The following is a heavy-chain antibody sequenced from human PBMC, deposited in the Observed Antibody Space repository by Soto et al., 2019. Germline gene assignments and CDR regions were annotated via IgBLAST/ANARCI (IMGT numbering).Heavy chain of an antibody. CDR1: GFTFSDEN. D-gene: IGHD4-4*01. CDR3: ARDSDCHSNSCFFPPHV. Sequence: PGGSLRLSCSASGFTFSDENMSWVRQVPGKGLEWVSGISGGGSYIFYADSVQGRFSISRDNPKNSLFLEMNSPRVEDTAVYYCARDSDCHSNSCFFPPHVWGQGTTVTVSS. V-gene: IGHV3-21*06. CDR2: ISGGGSYI. J-gene: IGHJ6*02.